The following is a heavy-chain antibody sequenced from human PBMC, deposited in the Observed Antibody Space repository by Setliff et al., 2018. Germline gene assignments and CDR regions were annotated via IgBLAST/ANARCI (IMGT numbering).Heavy chain of an antibody. D-gene: IGHD2-2*02. CDR2: LYHSGTT. CDR3: ARHLSHCTMTTCYNNWFDP. V-gene: IGHV4-38-2*01. CDR1: GFSITSGYY. Sequence: KPSETLPLTCAVSGFSITSGYYWGWIRQAPGKGLEWIGSLYHSGTTYYNPSLKRRVTISLDTSKNHFSLNLNSVTAADTAVYFCARHLSHCTMTTCYNNWFDPWGQGTLVTVSS. J-gene: IGHJ5*02.